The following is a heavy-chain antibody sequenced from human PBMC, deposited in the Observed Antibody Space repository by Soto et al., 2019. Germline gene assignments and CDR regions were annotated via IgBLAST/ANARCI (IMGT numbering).Heavy chain of an antibody. V-gene: IGHV3-30*03. J-gene: IGHJ5*02. Sequence: QVQLVESGGDVVQPGRSLRLSCAASGYTFGIFGMHWVRQAPGKGLEWVAVISADGSNTYYADSVRGRFTLSRDNSMRTGDLQNNAQRVDATGLDFCERGNLRFDLDPWGRGTVVTVTS. CDR1: GYTFGIFG. D-gene: IGHD3-10*01. CDR2: ISADGSNT. CDR3: ERGNLRFDLDP.